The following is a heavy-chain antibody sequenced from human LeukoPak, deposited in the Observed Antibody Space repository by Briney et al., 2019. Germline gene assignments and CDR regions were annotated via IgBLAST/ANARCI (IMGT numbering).Heavy chain of an antibody. CDR3: PREEYSGSYLFDY. CDR1: GFTFSSYS. D-gene: IGHD1-26*01. V-gene: IGHV3-21*01. J-gene: IGHJ4*02. CDR2: ISSSSSYI. Sequence: SGGSLRLSCAASGFTFSSYSMNWVRQAPGKGLEWVSSISSSSSYIYHADSVKGRFTISRDNAKNSLYLQMNSLRAEDTAVYYCPREEYSGSYLFDYWVEGGLATVS.